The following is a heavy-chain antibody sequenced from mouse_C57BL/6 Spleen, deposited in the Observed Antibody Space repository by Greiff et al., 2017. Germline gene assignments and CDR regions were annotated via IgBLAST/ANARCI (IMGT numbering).Heavy chain of an antibody. CDR3: ARGGILRGFAY. V-gene: IGHV1-69*01. J-gene: IGHJ3*01. CDR1: GYTFPSYW. CDR2: IDPSDSYT. Sequence: QVQLQQPGAELVMPGASVKLSCKASGYTFPSYWMHWVKQRPGQGLEWIGEIDPSDSYTNYNQKFKGKSTLTVDKSSSTAYMQLSSLTSEDSAVYYGARGGILRGFAYWGQGTLVTVSA.